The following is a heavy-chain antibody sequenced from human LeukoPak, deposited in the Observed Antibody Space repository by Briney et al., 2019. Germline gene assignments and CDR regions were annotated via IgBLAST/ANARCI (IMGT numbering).Heavy chain of an antibody. V-gene: IGHV4-59*01. D-gene: IGHD5-18*01. CDR2: IYYTENT. CDR3: AGDSYGFDY. Sequence: PSETLSLTRTVSGGSISSYYWSWIRQPPGKGLEWIGYIYYTENTNYNPSLKSRVTISVDTSKSQFSLKLSSVTTADTAVYYCAGDSYGFDYWGQGILVTVSS. CDR1: GGSISSYY. J-gene: IGHJ4*02.